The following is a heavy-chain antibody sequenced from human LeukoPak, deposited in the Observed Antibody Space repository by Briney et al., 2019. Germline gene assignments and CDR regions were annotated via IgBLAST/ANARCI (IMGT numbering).Heavy chain of an antibody. CDR3: ASDSEQQVDAPDV. CDR1: GFTVSSNF. J-gene: IGHJ6*02. CDR2: TYSDGST. V-gene: IGHV3-66*01. Sequence: GGSLRLSCAASGFTVSSNFGTWVRRAPGKGLEWVSITYSDGSTYYAGSVKGRFTISRDSSNNTVYLQMNSLSAEDTALYYCASDSEQQVDAPDVWGQGTTVTVSS. D-gene: IGHD6-13*01.